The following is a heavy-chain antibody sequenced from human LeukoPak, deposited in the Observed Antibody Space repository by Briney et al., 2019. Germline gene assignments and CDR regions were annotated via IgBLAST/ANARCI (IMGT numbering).Heavy chain of an antibody. CDR1: GFTFSNYW. V-gene: IGHV3-7*01. CDR2: IQQGGGEK. CDR3: ARALINQLVVPAMNFFDP. Sequence: GGSLRLSCAASGFTFSNYWMSWVRQAPGKGLEWVANIQQGGGEKYYVDSVKDRFTISRDNAKNSLYLQMNSLRPEDTAIYYCARALINQLVVPAMNFFDPWGQGTLVTVSS. D-gene: IGHD2-15*01. J-gene: IGHJ5*02.